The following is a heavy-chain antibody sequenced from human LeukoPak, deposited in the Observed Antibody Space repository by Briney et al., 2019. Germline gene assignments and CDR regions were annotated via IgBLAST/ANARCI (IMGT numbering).Heavy chain of an antibody. CDR1: GGSITNYY. J-gene: IGHJ4*02. Sequence: PSETLSLTCTVSGGSITNYYWSWIRQPAGKGLEWIGRIYISGNTNYNPSLKSRVTMSVDTSKNQFSLKLSPVTAADTAVYYCARDHCSGGSCYFPLDYWGQGTLVTVSS. CDR2: IYISGNT. D-gene: IGHD2-15*01. CDR3: ARDHCSGGSCYFPLDY. V-gene: IGHV4-4*07.